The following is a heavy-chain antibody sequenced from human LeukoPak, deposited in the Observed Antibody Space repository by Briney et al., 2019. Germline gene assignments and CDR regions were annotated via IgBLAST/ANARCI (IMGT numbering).Heavy chain of an antibody. Sequence: TGGSLRLSCAASGFTFSSYSMNWDRQAPGKGLEWVSYISSSSSTIYYADSVKGRFTISRDNAKNSLYLQMNSLRAEDTAVYYCARASTMVYWGQGTLVTVSS. CDR3: ARASTMVY. V-gene: IGHV3-48*01. J-gene: IGHJ4*02. D-gene: IGHD2-15*01. CDR1: GFTFSSYS. CDR2: ISSSSSTI.